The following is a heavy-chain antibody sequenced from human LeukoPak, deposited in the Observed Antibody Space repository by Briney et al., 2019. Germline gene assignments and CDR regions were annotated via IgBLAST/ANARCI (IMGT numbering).Heavy chain of an antibody. Sequence: GGSLRLSCAASGFTFSGSTMNWVRQAPGKGLEWVSFISTSSSYIYYADSVKGRFTISRDNSKNTMYLQMNSLNAEDTAVYYCAKDEVVPGYYYTDVWGRGTTVTISS. CDR3: AKDEVVPGYYYTDV. V-gene: IGHV3-21*01. J-gene: IGHJ6*03. D-gene: IGHD2-2*01. CDR2: ISTSSSYI. CDR1: GFTFSGST.